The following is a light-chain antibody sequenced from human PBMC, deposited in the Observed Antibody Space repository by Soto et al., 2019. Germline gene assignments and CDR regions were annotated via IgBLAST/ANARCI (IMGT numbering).Light chain of an antibody. CDR3: QQYSSSRT. J-gene: IGKJ1*01. V-gene: IGKV3-20*01. Sequence: EIVLTQSPGTLSLSPGERATLSCRASQSVSSNYLAWYQQKPGQAPRLLMYDASSRATGIPDRFSGSGSGTDFTLTISRLEPEDFAVYYCQQYSSSRTFGQGTVVDIK. CDR2: DAS. CDR1: QSVSSNY.